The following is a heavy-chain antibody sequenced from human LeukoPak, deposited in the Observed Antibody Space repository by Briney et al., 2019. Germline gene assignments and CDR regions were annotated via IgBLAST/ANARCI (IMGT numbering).Heavy chain of an antibody. J-gene: IGHJ4*02. V-gene: IGHV3-23*01. Sequence: GGCPRLSCAASLFTLSMHAMSCVPQAPGKGLEWISTFSESSGSAHYADSVKGRFTISRDLSKNTLYLQLNSLRAEDTAVSYCARDPSRSWWGSFDYWGQGALVTVSS. CDR2: FSESSGSA. CDR1: LFTLSMHA. CDR3: ARDPSRSWWGSFDY. D-gene: IGHD6-13*01.